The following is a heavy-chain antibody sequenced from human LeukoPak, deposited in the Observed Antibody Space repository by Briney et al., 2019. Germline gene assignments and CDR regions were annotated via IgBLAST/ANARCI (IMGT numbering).Heavy chain of an antibody. J-gene: IGHJ4*02. CDR1: GFTFSSYA. CDR2: ISYDGSNK. CDR3: ARGEDFDY. V-gene: IGHV3-30-3*01. Sequence: GGSLRLSCAASGFTFSSYAMHWVRRAPGKGLEWVAVISYDGSNKYYADSVKGRFTISRDNSKNTLYLQMNSLRAEDTAVYYCARGEDFDYWGQGTLVTVSS. D-gene: IGHD1-26*01.